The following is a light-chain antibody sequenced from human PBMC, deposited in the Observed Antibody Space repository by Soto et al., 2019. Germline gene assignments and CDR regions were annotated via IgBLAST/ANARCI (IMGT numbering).Light chain of an antibody. V-gene: IGKV3-15*01. J-gene: IGKJ1*01. Sequence: EIVMTQSPATLSVSPGERATLSCMASQSVGSNLAWYQQTPGQAPRLLIYGASTRATGIPARFSGSGSGTEFTLTISSLQSEDFAIYFCQQYNNWPPDRTFGQGTKVEIK. CDR3: QQYNNWPPDRT. CDR2: GAS. CDR1: QSVGSN.